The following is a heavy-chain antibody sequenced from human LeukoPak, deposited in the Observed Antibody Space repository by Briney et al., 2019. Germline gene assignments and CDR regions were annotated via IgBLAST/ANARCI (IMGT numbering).Heavy chain of an antibody. CDR3: ASTRDGYNPYYYGMDV. CDR2: ISGSGGST. D-gene: IGHD5-24*01. J-gene: IGHJ6*02. CDR1: GVTFSSYA. Sequence: GGSLRLSCAASGVTFSSYAMSCVRHAPRKGLEWVSGISGSGGSTYYADSVKGRFTISRDNYKNTLYLQMNSLRAEDTAVYYCASTRDGYNPYYYGMDVWGQGTTVTVSS. V-gene: IGHV3-23*01.